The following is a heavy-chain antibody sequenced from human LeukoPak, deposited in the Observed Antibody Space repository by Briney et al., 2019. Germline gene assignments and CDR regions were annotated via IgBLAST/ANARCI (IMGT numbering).Heavy chain of an antibody. J-gene: IGHJ3*02. D-gene: IGHD6-13*01. CDR1: GFTFSSYS. CDR2: ISSISSYI. V-gene: IGHV3-21*01. CDR3: ARDQSSSWPAFDI. Sequence: GGSLRLSSAASGFTFSSYSMNWVRQAPGKGLEWVSSISSISSYIYYADSVKGRFTISRDNAKNSLYLQMNSLRAEDTAVYYCARDQSSSWPAFDIWGQGTMVTVSS.